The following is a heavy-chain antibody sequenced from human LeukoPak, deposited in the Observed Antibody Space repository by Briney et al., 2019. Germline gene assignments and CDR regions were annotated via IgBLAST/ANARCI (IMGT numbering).Heavy chain of an antibody. V-gene: IGHV3-21*01. J-gene: IGHJ4*02. Sequence: GGSLRLSCAASGFTFSSYSMNWVRQAPGKGLEWVSSISSSSSYIYYADSVKGRFTISRDNAKNSLYLQMYSLRAEDTAVYYCAREEYSSQVYDYWGQGTLVTVSS. CDR1: GFTFSSYS. CDR3: AREEYSSQVYDY. D-gene: IGHD6-6*01. CDR2: ISSSSSYI.